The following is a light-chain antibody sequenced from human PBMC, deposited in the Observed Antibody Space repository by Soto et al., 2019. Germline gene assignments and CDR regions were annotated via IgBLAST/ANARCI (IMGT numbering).Light chain of an antibody. CDR1: QSVSTY. CDR2: GAS. Sequence: EVVLTQSPATLSLSPGERATLSCRASQSVSTYLAWYQQKPGQGPRLLIFGASTRAIGIPARFSGSGSGTDFILTISRLEPEDFAVYYCQQHGNSPRTFGQGTKVDVK. J-gene: IGKJ1*01. V-gene: IGKV3-11*01. CDR3: QQHGNSPRT.